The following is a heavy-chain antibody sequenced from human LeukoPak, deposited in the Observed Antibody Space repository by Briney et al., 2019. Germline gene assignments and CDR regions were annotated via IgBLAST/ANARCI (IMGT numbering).Heavy chain of an antibody. D-gene: IGHD5-18*01. J-gene: IGHJ3*02. V-gene: IGHV3-30*04. CDR3: ARARSSYGYGDAFDI. CDR2: ISYDGSNK. Sequence: GGSLRLSCAASGFTFSSYAMHWVRQAPGKGLEWVAVISYDGSNKYYADSVKGRFTISRDNSKNTLYLQMNSLRAEDTAVYYCARARSSYGYGDAFDIWGQGTMVTFSS. CDR1: GFTFSSYA.